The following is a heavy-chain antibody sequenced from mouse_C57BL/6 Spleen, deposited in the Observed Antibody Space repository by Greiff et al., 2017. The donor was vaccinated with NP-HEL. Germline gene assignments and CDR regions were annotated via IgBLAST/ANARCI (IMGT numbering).Heavy chain of an antibody. V-gene: IGHV5-4*01. CDR3: ARDKGYGSSFYFDY. Sequence: EVQVVESGGGLVKPGGSLKLSCAASGFTFSSYAMSWVRQTPEKRLEWVATISDGGSYTYYPDNVKGRFTISRDNAKNNLYLQMSHLKSEDTAMYYCARDKGYGSSFYFDYWGQGTTLTVSS. D-gene: IGHD1-1*01. J-gene: IGHJ2*01. CDR2: ISDGGSYT. CDR1: GFTFSSYA.